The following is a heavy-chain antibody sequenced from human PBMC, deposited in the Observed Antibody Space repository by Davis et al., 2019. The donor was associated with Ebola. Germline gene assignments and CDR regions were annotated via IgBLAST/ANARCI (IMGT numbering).Heavy chain of an antibody. D-gene: IGHD6-13*01. CDR3: AREGYSSSWLDY. J-gene: IGHJ4*02. Sequence: PGGSLRLSCAASGFTFSSYGMHWVRQAPGKGLEWVAVIWYDGSNKYYADSVKGRFTISRDNSKNTLYLQMNSLRAEDTAVYYCAREGYSSSWLDYWGQGTLVTVSS. V-gene: IGHV3-33*01. CDR1: GFTFSSYG. CDR2: IWYDGSNK.